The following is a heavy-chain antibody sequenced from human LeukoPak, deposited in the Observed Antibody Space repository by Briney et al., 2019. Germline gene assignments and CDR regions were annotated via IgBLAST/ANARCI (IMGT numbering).Heavy chain of an antibody. D-gene: IGHD1-26*01. V-gene: IGHV3-30-3*01. CDR2: ISYDGSNK. Sequence: GGSLRLSCAASGFTFSSYAMHWVRQAPGKGLEWVVVISYDGSNKYYADSVKGRFTISRDNSKNTLYPQMNSLRAEDTAVYYCATGAYSGSYLFDYWGQGTLVTVSS. J-gene: IGHJ4*02. CDR3: ATGAYSGSYLFDY. CDR1: GFTFSSYA.